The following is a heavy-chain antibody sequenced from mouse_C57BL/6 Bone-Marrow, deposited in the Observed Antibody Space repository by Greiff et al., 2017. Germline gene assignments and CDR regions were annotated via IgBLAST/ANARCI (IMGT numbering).Heavy chain of an antibody. CDR1: GFTFSDYC. J-gene: IGHJ3*01. CDR3: ARPSYDCNSPWFAY. Sequence: EVKLVESGGGLVKPGGSLKLSCTASGFTFSDYCMHWVRQVPEKGLEWVAYISRGSSTTYYADTLKGRFTISRDNAKNTLFLQMTSLRSEDTAMYYCARPSYDCNSPWFAYWGQGTLATVSA. D-gene: IGHD2-12*01. CDR2: ISRGSSTT. V-gene: IGHV5-17*01.